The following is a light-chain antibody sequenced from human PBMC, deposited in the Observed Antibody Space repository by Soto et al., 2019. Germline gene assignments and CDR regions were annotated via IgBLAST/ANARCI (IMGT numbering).Light chain of an antibody. CDR2: GAS. V-gene: IGKV3-20*01. CDR1: QSVSAGH. Sequence: EIVLTQSPGTLSLSPGERATLYCRASQSVSAGHLAWYQQKPGQAPRLLIYGASSRATGIPDRFSGSGSGTDFTLTISRLEPEDFAVYFCQQYGSSPLTFGGGTKVDIK. J-gene: IGKJ4*01. CDR3: QQYGSSPLT.